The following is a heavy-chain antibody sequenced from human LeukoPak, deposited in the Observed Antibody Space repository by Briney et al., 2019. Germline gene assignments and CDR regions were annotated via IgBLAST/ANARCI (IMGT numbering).Heavy chain of an antibody. V-gene: IGHV1-69*05. CDR2: IIPIFGTA. Sequence: ASVKVSCKASGGTFSSYAISWVRQAPGQGLEWMGGIIPIFGTANYAQKFQGRVTITTDESTSTAYMELSSLRSEDTAVYYCARGKVYDFWSGYSDYFGYWGQGTLVTVSS. D-gene: IGHD3-3*01. CDR3: ARGKVYDFWSGYSDYFGY. J-gene: IGHJ4*02. CDR1: GGTFSSYA.